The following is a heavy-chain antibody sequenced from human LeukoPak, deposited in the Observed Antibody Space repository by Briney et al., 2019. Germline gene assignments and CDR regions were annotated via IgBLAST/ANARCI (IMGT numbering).Heavy chain of an antibody. D-gene: IGHD3-9*01. CDR3: ARDDILTGYDY. CDR1: GFTFSSYS. J-gene: IGHJ4*02. CDR2: ISSSSSYI. V-gene: IGHV3-21*01. Sequence: GGSLRLSCAASGFTFSSYSMNWVRQAPGKGLEWVSSISSSSSYIYYADSVKGRFTISRDNAKNSLYLQMNSLRAEDTAVYYCARDDILTGYDYWGQGTLVPSPQ.